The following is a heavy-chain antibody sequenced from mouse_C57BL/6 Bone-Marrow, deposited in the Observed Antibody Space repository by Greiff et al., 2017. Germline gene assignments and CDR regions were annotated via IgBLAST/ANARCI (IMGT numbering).Heavy chain of an antibody. J-gene: IGHJ4*01. V-gene: IGHV1-81*01. CDR3: ARGYYFYAMDY. Sequence: QVQLQQSGAELARPGASVKLSCKASGYTFTSYGISWVKQRTGQGLEWIGEIYPRSGNTYYNEKFKGKATLTADKSSSAAYMELRSLTSEDSAVYFCARGYYFYAMDYWGQGTSVTVSS. CDR1: GYTFTSYG. CDR2: IYPRSGNT. D-gene: IGHD1-1*01.